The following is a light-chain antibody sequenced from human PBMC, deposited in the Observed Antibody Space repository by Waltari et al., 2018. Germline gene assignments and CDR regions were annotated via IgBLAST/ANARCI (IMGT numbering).Light chain of an antibody. Sequence: EIVLTQSPATLSLSPGDRATLSCRASEGVVSSLAWFQQKPGQAPRLLIYDASNRPTGIPDKFTGSGSGTDFTLTISSLEPDDFAVYFCQQRNSWPWTFGQGTKLDI. CDR2: DAS. J-gene: IGKJ2*01. V-gene: IGKV3-11*01. CDR3: QQRNSWPWT. CDR1: EGVVSS.